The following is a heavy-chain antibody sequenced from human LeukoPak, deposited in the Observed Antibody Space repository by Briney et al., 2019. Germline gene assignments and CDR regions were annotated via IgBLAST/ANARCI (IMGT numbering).Heavy chain of an antibody. D-gene: IGHD1-26*01. CDR2: ISYSGST. Sequence: PSETLSLTCSVSGDSISSSDYYWGWIRQPPGKGLGWIGTISYSGSTYYNPSLQSRVTISVDTSKNQFSLELSSVTPADTAVYYCARGSRRLADFHYWGQGTLVTVSS. CDR3: ARGSRRLADFHY. J-gene: IGHJ4*02. CDR1: GDSISSSDYY. V-gene: IGHV4-39*01.